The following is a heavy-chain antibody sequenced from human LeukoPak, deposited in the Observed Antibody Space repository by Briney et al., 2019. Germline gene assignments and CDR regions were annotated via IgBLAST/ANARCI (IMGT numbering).Heavy chain of an antibody. V-gene: IGHV4-59*08. Sequence: SETLSLTCTVSGASMRTYYWSWIRQPPGKGLEWIGFVYHSGSTDYNPSLKSRGTISVDTSKNQFSLKLSSVTAADTAVYYCARTNYYGSGSYYPDLWGQGTLVTVSS. CDR3: ARTNYYGSGSYYPDL. CDR1: GASMRTYY. D-gene: IGHD3-10*01. J-gene: IGHJ5*02. CDR2: VYHSGST.